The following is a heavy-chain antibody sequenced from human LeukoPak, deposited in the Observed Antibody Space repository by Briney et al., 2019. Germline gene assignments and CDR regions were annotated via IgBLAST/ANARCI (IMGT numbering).Heavy chain of an antibody. Sequence: GASVKVSCKTSGYTLTNYGFSWVRQAPGQGLEWMGWISAYNGTTNYAQKVQGRVTMTTDTSTTTAYMELRSLRSDDTAVYYCARDWEMEATYFYDTSGNYHYWGQGTLVTVSS. D-gene: IGHD3-22*01. CDR1: GYTLTNYG. V-gene: IGHV1-18*01. CDR3: ARDWEMEATYFYDTSGNYHY. CDR2: ISAYNGTT. J-gene: IGHJ4*02.